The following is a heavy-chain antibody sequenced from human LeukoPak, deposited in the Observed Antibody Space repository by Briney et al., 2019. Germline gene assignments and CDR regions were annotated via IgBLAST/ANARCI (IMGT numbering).Heavy chain of an antibody. Sequence: SETLSLTCAVYGGSFSGYYWSWIRQPPGKGLEWIGEINHSGSTNYNPSLKSRVTISVDTSKNQFSLKLGSVTAADTAVYYCARGRRGIVVVPAAIRFDYWGQGTLVTVSS. J-gene: IGHJ4*02. CDR3: ARGRRGIVVVPAAIRFDY. V-gene: IGHV4-34*01. CDR2: INHSGST. CDR1: GGSFSGYY. D-gene: IGHD2-2*02.